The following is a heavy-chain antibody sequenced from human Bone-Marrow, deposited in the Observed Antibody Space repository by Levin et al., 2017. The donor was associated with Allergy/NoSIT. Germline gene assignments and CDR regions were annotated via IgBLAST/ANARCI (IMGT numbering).Heavy chain of an antibody. CDR2: INHSGTT. CDR1: GGSFTTSS. J-gene: IGHJ4*02. CDR3: ARGPSTGTTSLDH. D-gene: IGHD1-1*01. Sequence: PSETLSLTCAISGGSFTTSSWSWIRQTPGKGLDWIGEINHSGTTYYNPSLKSRVTLSVDSSKNQFSLNLTSVTAVDTAVYYCARGPSTGTTSLDHWGQGTLVTVSS. V-gene: IGHV4-34*01.